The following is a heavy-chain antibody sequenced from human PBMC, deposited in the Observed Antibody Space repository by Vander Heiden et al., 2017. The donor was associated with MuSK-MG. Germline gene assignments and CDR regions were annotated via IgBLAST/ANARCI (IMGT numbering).Heavy chain of an antibody. J-gene: IGHJ2*01. CDR3: ARDTWYFDL. CDR2: IYYSGST. V-gene: IGHV4-59*01. CDR1: GGCIGSCY. Sequence: QVQLQESGPGLVMPSETLSLTCTVSGGCIGSCYWSWCRQPPGKGLEWIGYIYYSGSTYYNPSLKSRVTISVDTSKNQFSLKLSSVTAADTAVYYCARDTWYFDLWGRGTLVTVSS.